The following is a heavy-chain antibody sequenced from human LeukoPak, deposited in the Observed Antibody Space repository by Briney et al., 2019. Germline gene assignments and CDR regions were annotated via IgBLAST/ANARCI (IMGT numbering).Heavy chain of an antibody. V-gene: IGHV3-74*01. J-gene: IGHJ3*02. CDR1: GFTFRSNW. CDR3: TRGRSGANPNALDI. CDR2: IRPDGSGS. D-gene: IGHD3-10*01. Sequence: GGSLRLSCAASGFTFRSNWMHWVRQAPGKGLVWVSRIRPDGSGSNYADSVKGRFTISRDNAKNTLYLQMNGLRAEDTAIYYCTRGRSGANPNALDIWGQGIMVTVSS.